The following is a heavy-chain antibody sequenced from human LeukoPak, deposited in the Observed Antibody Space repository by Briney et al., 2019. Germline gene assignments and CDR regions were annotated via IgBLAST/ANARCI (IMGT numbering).Heavy chain of an antibody. CDR1: GGSITNYY. V-gene: IGHV4-59*01. Sequence: SETLSLTCTVSGGSITNYYWSWIRQPPGKGLEWIGYIYYSGSTNYNPSLKSRVTTSVDTSKNQFSLKLSSVTAADTAVYYCARVPSGSSSDFDYWGQGTLVTVSS. D-gene: IGHD1-26*01. CDR3: ARVPSGSSSDFDY. J-gene: IGHJ4*02. CDR2: IYYSGST.